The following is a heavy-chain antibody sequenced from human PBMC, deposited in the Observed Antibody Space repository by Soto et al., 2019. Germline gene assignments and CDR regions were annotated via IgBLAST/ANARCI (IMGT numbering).Heavy chain of an antibody. J-gene: IGHJ6*03. CDR3: ARIKIVGVLTYYMDV. CDR2: VYYSGST. D-gene: IGHD3-3*01. V-gene: IGHV4-39*01. Sequence: QPQLQESGPGLVKPSETLSLSCAVSGDSLSSSSSYYWGWIRQPPGKGLEWIANVYYSGSTYYNPSLQSRVTISLETSKNEVSLRLRSVTAADTAVYYCARIKIVGVLTYYMDVWGKGTPITVSS. CDR1: GDSLSSSSSYY.